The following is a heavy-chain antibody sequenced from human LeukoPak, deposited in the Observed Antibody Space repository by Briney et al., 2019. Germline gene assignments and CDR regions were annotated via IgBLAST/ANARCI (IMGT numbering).Heavy chain of an antibody. V-gene: IGHV4-59*01. CDR1: GGSISSYY. Sequence: SETLSLTCTVSGGSISSYYWSWIRQPPGKGLEWIGYIYYSGSTNYNPSLKSRVTISVDTSKNQFSLKLSSVTAADTAVYYCARAPGYCSGGSCYRTEYFQHWGQGTLVTVSS. D-gene: IGHD2-15*01. CDR2: IYYSGST. CDR3: ARAPGYCSGGSCYRTEYFQH. J-gene: IGHJ1*01.